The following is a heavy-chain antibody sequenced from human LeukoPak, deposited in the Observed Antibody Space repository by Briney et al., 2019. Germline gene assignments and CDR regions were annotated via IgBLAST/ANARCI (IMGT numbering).Heavy chain of an antibody. D-gene: IGHD4-23*01. CDR2: ISSNGGST. Sequence: GGSLRLSCAASGFTFSSYAMHWVRQAPGKGLEYVSAISSNGGSTYYANSVKGRFTISRDNSRNTLYLQMGSLRAEDMAVYYCAREQAYHGGNDYWGQGTLVTVSS. V-gene: IGHV3-64*01. CDR3: AREQAYHGGNDY. CDR1: GFTFSSYA. J-gene: IGHJ4*02.